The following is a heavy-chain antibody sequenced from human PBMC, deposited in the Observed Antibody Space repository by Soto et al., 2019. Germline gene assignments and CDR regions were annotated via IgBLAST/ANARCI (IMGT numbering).Heavy chain of an antibody. D-gene: IGHD3-10*01. J-gene: IGHJ4*02. V-gene: IGHV4-59*01. Sequence: SETLSLTCTVSGGSISSYHWSWIRQPPGKGLEWIGYIYYSGSTNYNPSLKSRVTISVDTSKNQFSLKLSSVTAADTAVYYCARDGKDYYGSGSSHWGQGTLVTVSS. CDR1: GGSISSYH. CDR2: IYYSGST. CDR3: ARDGKDYYGSGSSH.